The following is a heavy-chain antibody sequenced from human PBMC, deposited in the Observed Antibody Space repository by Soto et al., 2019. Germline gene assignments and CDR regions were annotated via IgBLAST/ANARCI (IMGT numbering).Heavy chain of an antibody. CDR1: GFTFSSYS. CDR3: ARDQGLHTVTTSFDY. CDR2: ISSSSSYI. Sequence: VGSLRLSCAASGFTFSSYSMNWVRQAPGKGLEWVSSISSSSSYIYYADSVKGRFTISRDNAKNSLYLQMNSLRAEDTAVYYCARDQGLHTVTTSFDYWGQGTLVTVSS. V-gene: IGHV3-21*01. J-gene: IGHJ4*02. D-gene: IGHD4-17*01.